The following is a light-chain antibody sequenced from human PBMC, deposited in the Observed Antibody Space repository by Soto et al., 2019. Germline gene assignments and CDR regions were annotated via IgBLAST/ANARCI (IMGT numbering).Light chain of an antibody. CDR1: SGSIASNY. V-gene: IGLV6-57*04. Sequence: NFMLTQPHSVSESPGKTVTISCTRSSGSIASNYVQWYQQRPGSAPTTVIYEDSQRPSGVPDRFSGSIDSSSNSASLTISGLQTEDEADYYCQSYDTTIVVFGGGTKLTVI. CDR2: EDS. J-gene: IGLJ2*01. CDR3: QSYDTTIVV.